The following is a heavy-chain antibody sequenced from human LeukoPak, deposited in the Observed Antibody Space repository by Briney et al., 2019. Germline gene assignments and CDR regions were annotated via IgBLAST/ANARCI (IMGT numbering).Heavy chain of an antibody. V-gene: IGHV1-18*01. J-gene: IGHJ4*02. D-gene: IGHD6-19*01. CDR2: ISPYNGNT. CDR1: GYTFTSYG. Sequence: ASVKVSCKASGYTFTSYGFSWVRQAPGQGLEWMGWISPYNGNTNYAQMFQGRVTMTADTSTSTAHMELSRLRSDDTAVYYCARGWRLKALADWGQGTLVTVSS. CDR3: ARGWRLKALAD.